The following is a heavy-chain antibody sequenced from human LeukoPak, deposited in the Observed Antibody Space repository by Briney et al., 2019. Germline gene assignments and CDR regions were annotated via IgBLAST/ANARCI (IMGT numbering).Heavy chain of an antibody. CDR3: ARGMEVDYFDY. D-gene: IGHD1-1*01. CDR1: GYSLSSGYY. Sequence: SETLSLTCTVSGYSLSSGYYWGWIRQPPGKGLEWIGSIYHSGSTYYNPSLKSRVTISVDTSKNQFSLKLSSVTAADTAVYYCARGMEVDYFDYWGQGTLVTVSS. V-gene: IGHV4-38-2*02. CDR2: IYHSGST. J-gene: IGHJ4*02.